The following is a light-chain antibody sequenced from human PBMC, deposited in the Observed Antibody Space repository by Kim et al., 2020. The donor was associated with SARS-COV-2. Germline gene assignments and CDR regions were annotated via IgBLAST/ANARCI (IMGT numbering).Light chain of an antibody. V-gene: IGKV4-1*01. Sequence: RATINFNSSQTVLYNSNYQIYLAWYPQKPGTAPKLLIFWPSIRESGVSDRFSGSVSETDFTLTISCLQAEDVAVYSCQQYYSTPPSFGQGTKL. CDR1: QTVLYNSNYQIY. J-gene: IGKJ2*03. CDR3: QQYYSTPPS. CDR2: WPS.